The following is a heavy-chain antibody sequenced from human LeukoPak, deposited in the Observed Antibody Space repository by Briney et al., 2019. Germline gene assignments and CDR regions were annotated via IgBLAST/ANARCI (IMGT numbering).Heavy chain of an antibody. Sequence: GGSLRLSCAASGFTFSTYAMNWVRQAPGKGLEWVSFISSSSSIIHYADSVKGRFTISRDNAKNSLYLQMNSLRAEDTAVYYCARGVGYYGSGSYNGMDVWGQGTTVTVSS. CDR3: ARGVGYYGSGSYNGMDV. D-gene: IGHD3-10*01. J-gene: IGHJ6*02. V-gene: IGHV3-48*04. CDR1: GFTFSTYA. CDR2: ISSSSSII.